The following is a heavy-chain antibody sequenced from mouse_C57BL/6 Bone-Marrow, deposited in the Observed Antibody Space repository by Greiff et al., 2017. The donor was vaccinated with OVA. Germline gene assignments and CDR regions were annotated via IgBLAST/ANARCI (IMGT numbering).Heavy chain of an antibody. CDR1: GFTFSDYG. CDR2: ISSGSSTI. Sequence: EVKLMESGGGLVKPGGSLKLSCAASGFTFSDYGMHWVRQAPEKGLEWVAYISSGSSTIYYADTVKGRFTISRDNAKNTLFLQMTSLRSEDTAMYYCARPLKNYFDYWGQGTTLTVSS. V-gene: IGHV5-17*01. CDR3: ARPLKNYFDY. J-gene: IGHJ2*01.